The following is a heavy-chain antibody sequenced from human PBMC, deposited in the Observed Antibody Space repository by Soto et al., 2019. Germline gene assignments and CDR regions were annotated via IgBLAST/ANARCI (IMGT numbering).Heavy chain of an antibody. V-gene: IGHV1-3*01. CDR3: AKSPGMYYYDSSGYYHYDY. CDR1: GYTFTSYA. D-gene: IGHD3-22*01. Sequence: SSVKVSCKASGYTFTSYAMHWVRQAPGQRLEWMGWINAGNCNTKYSQKFQGRVTMTRDTSASTAYMELSSLRAEDTAVYYCAKSPGMYYYDSSGYYHYDYWGQGPLVTVSS. CDR2: INAGNCNT. J-gene: IGHJ4*02.